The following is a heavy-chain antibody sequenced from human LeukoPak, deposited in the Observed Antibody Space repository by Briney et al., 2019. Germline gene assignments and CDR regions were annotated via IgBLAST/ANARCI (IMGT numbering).Heavy chain of an antibody. CDR2: ISGSGGST. CDR3: AKMSYYYDSSDASFDY. CDR1: GFTFSSYA. Sequence: GGSLRLSCAASGFTFSSYAMSWVRQATGKGLEWVSAISGSGGSTYYADSVKGRFTISRDNSKNTLYLQMNSLRAEDTAVYYCAKMSYYYDSSDASFDYWGQGTLVTVSS. D-gene: IGHD3-22*01. J-gene: IGHJ4*02. V-gene: IGHV3-23*01.